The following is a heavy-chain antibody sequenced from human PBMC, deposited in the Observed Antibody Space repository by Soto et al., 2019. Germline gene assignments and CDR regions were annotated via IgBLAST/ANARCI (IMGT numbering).Heavy chain of an antibody. D-gene: IGHD4-4*01. CDR3: ARDSTGNYVSGWFDP. J-gene: IGHJ5*02. Sequence: SVKVSCKASGGAFSSYAISWVRQAPGQGLEWMGGIIPIFGTANYAQKFQGRVTITADESTSTAYMELSSLRSEDTAVYYCARDSTGNYVSGWFDPWGQGTLVTVSS. CDR2: IIPIFGTA. CDR1: GGAFSSYA. V-gene: IGHV1-69*13.